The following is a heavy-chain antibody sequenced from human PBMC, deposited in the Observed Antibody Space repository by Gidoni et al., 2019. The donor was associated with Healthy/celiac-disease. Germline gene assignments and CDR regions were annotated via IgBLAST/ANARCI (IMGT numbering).Heavy chain of an antibody. CDR3: ASGTNYGDYEDAFDI. V-gene: IGHV3-20*01. CDR1: WLPLADCG. J-gene: IGHJ3*02. D-gene: IGHD4-17*01. Sequence: EVQLVESGGGVVRPGGSLRRSRAAYWLPLADCGRSWVRQAPGKGLEGVSGISGNGGSTGYADSVKGRFTISRDNAKNSLYLQMNSLRAEDTALYHCASGTNYGDYEDAFDIWGQGTMVTVSS. CDR2: ISGNGGST.